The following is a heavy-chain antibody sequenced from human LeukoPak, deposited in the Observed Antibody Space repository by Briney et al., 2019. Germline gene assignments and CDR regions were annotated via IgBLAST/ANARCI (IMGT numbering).Heavy chain of an antibody. CDR2: ISALNDYT. V-gene: IGHV1-18*01. D-gene: IGHD2-2*01. Sequence: ASVKVSCKTSGYNFTNYGISGVRQAPGQGPEWMGWISALNDYTNRPQKFHGRITITTDRSTSTAYLELTSLKPDDTAVYLCARDSLRLYATGWSDFWGQGTLVTVSS. J-gene: IGHJ5*01. CDR1: GYNFTNYG. CDR3: ARDSLRLYATGWSDF.